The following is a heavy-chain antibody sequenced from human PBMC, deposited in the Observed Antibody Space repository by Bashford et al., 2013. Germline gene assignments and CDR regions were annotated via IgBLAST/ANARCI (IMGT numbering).Heavy chain of an antibody. Sequence: WVRQAPGQGLEWMGWINPNSGGTNYAQKFQGWVTMTRDTSISTAYMELSRLRSDDTAVYYCAREIRDFGVVIRGYYFDYWGQGTLVTVSS. V-gene: IGHV1-2*04. CDR2: INPNSGGT. CDR3: AREIRDFGVVIRGYYFDY. J-gene: IGHJ4*02. D-gene: IGHD3-3*01.